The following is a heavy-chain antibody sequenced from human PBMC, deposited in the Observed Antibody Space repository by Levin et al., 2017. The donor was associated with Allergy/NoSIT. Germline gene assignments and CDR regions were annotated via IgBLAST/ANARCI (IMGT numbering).Heavy chain of an antibody. CDR3: AKAGGVVVPEKYYFDY. Sequence: PGGSLRLSCAASGFTFSTYVMRWVRQAPGKGPEWVSSISASGANTYYADSVKGRFTISRDNSKNTLYLQMNSLRAEDTALYYCAKAGGVVVPEKYYFDYWGQGTLVTVSS. V-gene: IGHV3-23*01. CDR1: GFTFSTYV. CDR2: ISASGANT. D-gene: IGHD2-2*01. J-gene: IGHJ4*02.